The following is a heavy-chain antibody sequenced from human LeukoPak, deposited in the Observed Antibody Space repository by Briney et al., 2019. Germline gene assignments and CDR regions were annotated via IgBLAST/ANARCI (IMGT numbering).Heavy chain of an antibody. V-gene: IGHV1-18*01. CDR2: ISAYSGNT. CDR3: ASIDYDFWSGYGYFFDY. D-gene: IGHD3-3*01. CDR1: GYTFTSYG. J-gene: IGHJ4*02. Sequence: ASVKVSCKASGYTFTSYGISWVRQAPGQGLEWMGWISAYSGNTNYAQKFQGRVTMTRDTSISTAYMELGRLRSDDTAVYYCASIDYDFWSGYGYFFDYWGQGTLVTVSS.